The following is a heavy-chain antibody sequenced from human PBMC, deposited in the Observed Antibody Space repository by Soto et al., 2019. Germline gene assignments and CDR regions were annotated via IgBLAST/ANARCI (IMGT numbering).Heavy chain of an antibody. CDR3: ARMTPGVVDNSAFDY. D-gene: IGHD3-3*01. J-gene: IGHJ4*02. CDR2: IIAIFGTA. CDR1: GGTFSSYA. V-gene: IGHV1-69*01. Sequence: QVQLVQSGAEVKKPGSSVKVSCKASGGTFSSYAISWVRQAPGQGLEWMGGIIAIFGTANYAQKFQGRVTITADESTSTAYMELSSLRSEDTAVYYCARMTPGVVDNSAFDYWGQGTLVTVSS.